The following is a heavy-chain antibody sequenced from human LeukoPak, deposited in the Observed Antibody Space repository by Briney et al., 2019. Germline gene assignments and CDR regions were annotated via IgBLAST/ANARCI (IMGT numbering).Heavy chain of an antibody. Sequence: GRSLRLSCAASGFTFSTYGVHWVRQAPGKGLEWVAVIWYDGSKNHYGDSVKGRFTISRDNSKNTLFLQMNSLRAEDTAVYYCAKGSNYDFWSGYRFDFWGQGTLVTVSS. CDR1: GFTFSTYG. J-gene: IGHJ4*02. CDR3: AKGSNYDFWSGYRFDF. D-gene: IGHD3-3*01. V-gene: IGHV3-33*06. CDR2: IWYDGSKN.